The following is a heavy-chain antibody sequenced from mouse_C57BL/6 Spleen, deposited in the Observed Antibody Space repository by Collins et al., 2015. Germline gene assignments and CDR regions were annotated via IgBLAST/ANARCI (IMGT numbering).Heavy chain of an antibody. CDR2: ISDGGSYT. Sequence: EVQLVESGGGLVKPGGSLKLSCAASGFTFKNYAMSWVRQTPEKRLEWVATISDGGSYTYHPDNVKGRFTISRDNAKNNLYLQMSHLKSEDTAMYYCTREGDGYFPYWGQGTLVTVSA. CDR3: TREGDGYFPY. CDR1: GFTFKNYA. J-gene: IGHJ3*01. D-gene: IGHD2-3*01. V-gene: IGHV5-4*01.